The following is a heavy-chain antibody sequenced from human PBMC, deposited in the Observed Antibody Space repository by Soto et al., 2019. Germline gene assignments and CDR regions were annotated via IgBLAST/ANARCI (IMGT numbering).Heavy chain of an antibody. Sequence: GGSLRLSCAASGFTFSSYSMNWVRQAPGKGLEWVSSISSSSSYIYYADSVKGRFTISRDNAKNSLYLQMNSLRAEDTAVYYCARHRCFDWLHLEAHAFDIWGQGTMVTVS. CDR2: ISSSSSYI. V-gene: IGHV3-21*01. CDR1: GFTFSSYS. CDR3: ARHRCFDWLHLEAHAFDI. D-gene: IGHD3-9*01. J-gene: IGHJ3*02.